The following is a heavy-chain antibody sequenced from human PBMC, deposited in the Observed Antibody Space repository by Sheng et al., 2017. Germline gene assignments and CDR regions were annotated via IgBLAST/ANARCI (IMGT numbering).Heavy chain of an antibody. J-gene: IGHJ4*02. D-gene: IGHD7-27*01. CDR2: IKQDGSEK. Sequence: EVQLVESGGGLVQHGGSLRLSCAAPGFTISSYWMSWVRQAPGKGLEWVANIKQDGSEKYYVDSVKGRFTISRDNAKNSLYLQMNSLRAEDTAVYYCARVWKLGITWDYWGQGT. CDR3: ARVWKLGITWDY. V-gene: IGHV3-7*01. CDR1: GFTISSYW.